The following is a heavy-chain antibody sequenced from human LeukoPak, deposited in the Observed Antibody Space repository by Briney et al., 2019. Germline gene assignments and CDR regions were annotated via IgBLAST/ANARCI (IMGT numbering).Heavy chain of an antibody. CDR3: ARDSGITGTPNWFDP. J-gene: IGHJ5*02. D-gene: IGHD1-7*01. V-gene: IGHV1-69*04. CDR1: GGTFSSYA. CDR2: IIPILGIA. Sequence: SVKVSCKASGGTFSSYAISWVRQAPGQGLEWMGRIIPILGIANYAQKFQGRVTITADKSTSTAYMELSSLRSEDTAVYYCARDSGITGTPNWFDPWGQGTLVTVSS.